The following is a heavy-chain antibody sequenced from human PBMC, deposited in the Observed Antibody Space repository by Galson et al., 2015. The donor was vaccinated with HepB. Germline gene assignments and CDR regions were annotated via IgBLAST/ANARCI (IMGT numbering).Heavy chain of an antibody. V-gene: IGHV3-15*01. CDR1: GFTFRNAW. CDR3: TTDFGGPYQGGGY. CDR2: IRSETDGGAT. J-gene: IGHJ4*02. D-gene: IGHD2-2*01. Sequence: SLRLSCAASGFTFRNAWMSWVRQAPGKGLEWVGRIRSETDGGATDYAAFVKGRFTISRDDSQNMLFLQMNSLKSDDTAVYYCTTDFGGPYQGGGYWGQGTLVPVSS.